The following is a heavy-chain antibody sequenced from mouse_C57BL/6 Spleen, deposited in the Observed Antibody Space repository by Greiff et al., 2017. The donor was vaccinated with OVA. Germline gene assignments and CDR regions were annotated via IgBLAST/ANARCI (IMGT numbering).Heavy chain of an antibody. CDR2: INPSSGYT. Sequence: VHLVESGAELAKPGASVKMSCKASGYTFTSYWMHWVKQRPGQGLEWIGYINPSSGYTKYTQKFKDKATLTADKSSSPAYMQRSSLTYEDSAVYNWARGDSSGYVPAMDYWGQGTSVTVSS. CDR3: ARGDSSGYVPAMDY. V-gene: IGHV1-7*01. D-gene: IGHD3-2*02. CDR1: GYTFTSYW. J-gene: IGHJ4*01.